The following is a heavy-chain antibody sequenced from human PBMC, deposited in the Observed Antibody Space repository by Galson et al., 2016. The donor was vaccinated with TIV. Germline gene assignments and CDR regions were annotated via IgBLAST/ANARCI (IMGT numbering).Heavy chain of an antibody. CDR2: IDPLGGGT. D-gene: IGHD2-15*01. V-gene: IGHV1-46*01. CDR3: ATFSGARGPFDY. J-gene: IGHJ4*02. CDR1: GYTLSHYY. Sequence: SVKVSCKASGYTLSHYYMHWVRQAPGQGLEWVGVIDPLGGGTTYAPQFQGRVTMTRDTSTSTVYVELTSLKSDDTAVLYCATFSGARGPFDYWGQGTLVAVSS.